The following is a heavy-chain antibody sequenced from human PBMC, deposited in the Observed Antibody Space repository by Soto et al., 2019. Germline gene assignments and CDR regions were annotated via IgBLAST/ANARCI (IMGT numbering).Heavy chain of an antibody. Sequence: QVQLVESGGGVVQPGRSLRLSCAASGFTFSSYGMHWVRQAPGKGLEWVALIWYDGSNKYYADSVKGRFTISRDNCKNTLYLQMNSLRAEDTAVYYCARDQGAYAEYFQHWGQGTLVTVSS. CDR2: IWYDGSNK. D-gene: IGHD1-26*01. CDR3: ARDQGAYAEYFQH. CDR1: GFTFSSYG. J-gene: IGHJ1*01. V-gene: IGHV3-33*01.